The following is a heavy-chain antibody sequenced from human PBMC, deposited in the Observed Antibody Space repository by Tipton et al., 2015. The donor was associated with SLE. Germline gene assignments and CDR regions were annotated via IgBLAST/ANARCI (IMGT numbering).Heavy chain of an antibody. CDR3: ARGGGDAVYFFDF. Sequence: TLSLTCAVYGGSFSGNYWSWIRQPPGEGLEWIGEINHSGGTNYNPSLKSRLTMSVDTSKNQFSLKLNSVTAADTAVYYCARGGGDAVYFFDFWGQGNLVTVSS. CDR2: INHSGGT. J-gene: IGHJ4*02. V-gene: IGHV4-34*01. D-gene: IGHD3-16*01. CDR1: GGSFSGNY.